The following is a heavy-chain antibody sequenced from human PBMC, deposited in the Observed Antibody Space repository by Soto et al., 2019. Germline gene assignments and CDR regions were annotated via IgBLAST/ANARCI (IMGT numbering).Heavy chain of an antibody. D-gene: IGHD3-9*01. J-gene: IGHJ6*02. Sequence: EVQQLESGGGLVQPGGSLRLSCAASGFTFSSYAMSWVRQAPGKGLEWVSAISGSGGSTYYADSVKGRFTISRDNSKNTLYLQMNSLRAEDTAVYYCVGGHDILPGYYPRGYGMDVWGQRTTVTVSS. CDR1: GFTFSSYA. V-gene: IGHV3-23*01. CDR3: VGGHDILPGYYPRGYGMDV. CDR2: ISGSGGST.